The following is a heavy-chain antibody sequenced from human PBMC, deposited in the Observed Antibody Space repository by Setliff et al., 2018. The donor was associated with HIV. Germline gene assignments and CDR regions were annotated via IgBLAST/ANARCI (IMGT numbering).Heavy chain of an antibody. CDR3: ARPAAPVTGHSYHYGMDV. D-gene: IGHD6-19*01. CDR2: IIPMYGIV. J-gene: IGHJ6*02. V-gene: IGHV1-69*13. CDR1: GGTFSSYV. Sequence: SVKVSCKASGGTFSSYVISWVRQAPGQGPEWMGGIIPMYGIVNYAQRFQGRVTITADESTSTGYMELSSLRSEDTAVYYCARPAAPVTGHSYHYGMDVWGQGTTVTVSS.